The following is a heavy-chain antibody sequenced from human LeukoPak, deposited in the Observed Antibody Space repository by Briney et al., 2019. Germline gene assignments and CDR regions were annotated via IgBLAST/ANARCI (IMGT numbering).Heavy chain of an antibody. D-gene: IGHD6-13*01. CDR1: GGTFSSYA. CDR3: ARVLYSSSRASGFDYYYYYYMDV. V-gene: IGHV1-69*06. CDR2: IIPMFGTA. J-gene: IGHJ6*03. Sequence: SVKVSCKASGGTFSSYAVSWVRQAPGQGLEWMGGIIPMFGTANYAQKFQGRVTITADKSTSTAYMEVSSLRSEDTAVYYCARVLYSSSRASGFDYYYYYYMDVWGKGTTVTVSS.